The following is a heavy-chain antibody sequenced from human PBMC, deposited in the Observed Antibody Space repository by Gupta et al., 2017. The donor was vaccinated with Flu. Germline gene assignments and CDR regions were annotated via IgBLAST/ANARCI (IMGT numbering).Heavy chain of an antibody. CDR1: GFILSNYA. D-gene: IGHD3-16*01. J-gene: IGHJ4*02. Sequence: EVQLWESGEGQAQPGGSLRLSCVASGFILSNYAMNWVRQAPGKGLEWVATTGVGDDPTYYADSVRGRFILSRDGSRNTLHLDMNNLRAEDTAVYFCARRTRASWAHFDYWGQGALVTVSS. CDR3: ARRTRASWAHFDY. CDR2: TGVGDDPT. V-gene: IGHV3-23*01.